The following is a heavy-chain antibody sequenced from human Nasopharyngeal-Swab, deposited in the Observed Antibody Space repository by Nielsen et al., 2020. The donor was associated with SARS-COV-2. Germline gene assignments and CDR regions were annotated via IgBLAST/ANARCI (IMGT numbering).Heavy chain of an antibody. CDR3: ARVDVHDAFDI. J-gene: IGHJ3*02. D-gene: IGHD3-16*01. CDR2: MNSDGSRT. V-gene: IGHV3-74*01. Sequence: GESLKISCAASGFTFSSYWMHWVRQAPGEGLVWVSRMNSDGSRTNYADSVKGRFTISRDNAKKTLYLQMNSLRAEDTAVYYCARVDVHDAFDIRGQGTMVTVSS. CDR1: GFTFSSYW.